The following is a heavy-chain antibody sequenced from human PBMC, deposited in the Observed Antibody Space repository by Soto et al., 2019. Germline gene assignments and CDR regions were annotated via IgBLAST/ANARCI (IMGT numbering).Heavy chain of an antibody. CDR2: ISSSSSVI. J-gene: IGHJ6*03. CDR1: GFILSDCA. V-gene: IGHV3-48*01. D-gene: IGHD7-27*01. Sequence: EVQLVESGGGLVQPGGSLRLSCATPGFILSDCAMTWVRQAPGKGLEWVSYISSSSSVIDYADSVKGRFTVSRDNARNSLYLQMNSLRAEDTAVYYCARDLSWGSNWYYYMDVWGKGTTVTVSS. CDR3: ARDLSWGSNWYYYMDV.